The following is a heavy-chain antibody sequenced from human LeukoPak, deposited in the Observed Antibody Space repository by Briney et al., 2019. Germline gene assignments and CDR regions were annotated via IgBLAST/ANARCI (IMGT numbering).Heavy chain of an antibody. V-gene: IGHV3-30*02. CDR2: IRYDGSNK. Sequence: QPGGSLRLSCAASGFTFSSYGMHWVRQAPGKGLEWVAFIRYDGSNKYYADSVKGRFTISRDNSKNTLYLQMNSLRAEDTAVYYCAKDLNVIVVVITGLAFDYWDQGTLVTVSS. CDR3: AKDLNVIVVVITGLAFDY. CDR1: GFTFSSYG. D-gene: IGHD3-22*01. J-gene: IGHJ4*02.